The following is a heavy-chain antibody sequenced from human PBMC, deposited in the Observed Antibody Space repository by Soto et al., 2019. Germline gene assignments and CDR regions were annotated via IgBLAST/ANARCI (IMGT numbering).Heavy chain of an antibody. CDR2: INPRSGDT. J-gene: IGHJ5*02. D-gene: IGHD1-26*01. V-gene: IGHV1-2*06. Sequence: ASLKVSCKASGYTFIGYYIHWVRQAPGQGLEWMGRINPRSGDTTYAQKFQGRLTMTRDTTISTAYMELSSLRSDDTAVYYCGRDGVGATPLGWFDPWGQGSLVTVSS. CDR1: GYTFIGYY. CDR3: GRDGVGATPLGWFDP.